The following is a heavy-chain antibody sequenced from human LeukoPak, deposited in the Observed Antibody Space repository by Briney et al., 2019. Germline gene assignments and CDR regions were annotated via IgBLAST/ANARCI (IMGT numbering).Heavy chain of an antibody. CDR3: ARGADYGMDV. CDR1: GFTFDDYA. J-gene: IGHJ6*02. V-gene: IGHV3-43*02. CDR2: ISGDGGST. Sequence: GGSLRLSCAASGFTFDDYAMHWVRQAPGKGLEWVSLISGDGGSTYYADSVKGRFTISRDNSKNSLYLQMNSLRAEDTAVYYCARGADYGMDVWGQGTTVTVSS.